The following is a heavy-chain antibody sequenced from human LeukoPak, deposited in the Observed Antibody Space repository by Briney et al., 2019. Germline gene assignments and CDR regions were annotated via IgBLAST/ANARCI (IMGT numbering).Heavy chain of an antibody. CDR1: GGTFSSYA. J-gene: IGHJ4*02. V-gene: IGHV1-69*04. CDR2: IIPILGMA. Sequence: SVKVSCKASGGTFSSYAISWVRQAPGQGLEWMGMIIPILGMANYAQKFQGRVTITADKSTSTAYMELSSLRSEDTAVYYCARDPPPPTFNYYDSSGYYYGIAATDYWGQGTLVTVSS. D-gene: IGHD3-22*01. CDR3: ARDPPPPTFNYYDSSGYYYGIAATDY.